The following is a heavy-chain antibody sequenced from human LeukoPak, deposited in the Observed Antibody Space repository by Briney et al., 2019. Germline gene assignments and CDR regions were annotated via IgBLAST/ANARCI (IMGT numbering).Heavy chain of an antibody. J-gene: IGHJ4*02. D-gene: IGHD1-26*01. V-gene: IGHV1-24*01. CDR2: FDPEDGET. Sequence: ASVKVSCKVSGYTLTELSMHWVRQVPGNGLKGMGGFDPEDGETIYAQKFQGRVTMTEDTSTDTAYMELSSLTSEDTAVYYCATRREHYEGFLFYFDYWGQGTLVTVSS. CDR1: GYTLTELS. CDR3: ATRREHYEGFLFYFDY.